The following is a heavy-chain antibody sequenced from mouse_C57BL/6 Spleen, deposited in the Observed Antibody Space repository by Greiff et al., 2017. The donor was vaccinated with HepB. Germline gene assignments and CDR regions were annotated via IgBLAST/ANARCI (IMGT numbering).Heavy chain of an antibody. D-gene: IGHD2-14*01. J-gene: IGHJ2*01. CDR2: IHHADSDT. CDR1: GYTSTSYW. Sequence: QVQLQQSGAELVKPGASVKVSCKASGYTSTSYWMHWVTQRPGQGFEWFGRIHHADSDTNDNQKFKGETTLTVEKASSTAYMKLSSLTSEDSAVFYCERRYGGDYFDYWGQGTTLTVSS. CDR3: ERRYGGDYFDY. V-gene: IGHV1-74*01.